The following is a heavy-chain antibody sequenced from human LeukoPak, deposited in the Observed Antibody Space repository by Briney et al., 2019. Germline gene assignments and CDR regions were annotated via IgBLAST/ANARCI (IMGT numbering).Heavy chain of an antibody. CDR1: GGSIRTYY. V-gene: IGHV4-4*07. CDR2: MQAIGTT. J-gene: IGHJ4*02. CDR3: ARGISGWYLFDY. Sequence: PSETLSLTCSVSGGSIRTYYWSWIRQSADKGLEYIGRMQAIGTTNYNPSLKSRVTMSVDTSKNQFSLKLTSVTAADTAVYYCARGISGWYLFDYWGQGTLVTVSS. D-gene: IGHD6-19*01.